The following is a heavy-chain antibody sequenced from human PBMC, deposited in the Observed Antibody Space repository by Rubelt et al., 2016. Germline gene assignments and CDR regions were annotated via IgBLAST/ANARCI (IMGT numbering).Heavy chain of an antibody. CDR2: ISAYNGNT. V-gene: IGHV1-18*01. D-gene: IGHD3-16*02. CDR1: GYTFTSYG. Sequence: QAQLVQSGAEVKKPGASVKVSCKASGYTFTSYGISWVRQAPGQGLEWMGWISAYNGNTNYAQKLQGRFTMTTDTSTSTAYMELRSLRSDDTAVYYCARVMITFGGVIEVGWFDPWGQGTLVTVSS. J-gene: IGHJ5*02. CDR3: ARVMITFGGVIEVGWFDP.